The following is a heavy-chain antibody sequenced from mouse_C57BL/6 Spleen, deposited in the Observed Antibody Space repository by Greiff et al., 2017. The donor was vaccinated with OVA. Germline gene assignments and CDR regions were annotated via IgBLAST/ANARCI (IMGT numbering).Heavy chain of an antibody. V-gene: IGHV1-82*01. CDR1: GYAFSSSW. Sequence: VQLNESGPELVKPGASVKISCKASGYAFSSSWMNWVKQRPGKGLEWIGRIYPGDGDTNYNGKFKGKATLTADKSSSTAYMQLSSLTSEDSAVYFCARTYLYYFDYWGQGTTLTVSS. CDR3: ARTYLYYFDY. CDR2: IYPGDGDT. J-gene: IGHJ2*01. D-gene: IGHD5-1*01.